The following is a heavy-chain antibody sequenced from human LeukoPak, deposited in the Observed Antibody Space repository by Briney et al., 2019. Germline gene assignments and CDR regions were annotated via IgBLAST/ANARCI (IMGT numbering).Heavy chain of an antibody. V-gene: IGHV3-23*01. CDR1: GFTFSRFA. CDR3: AKDANYFDSSGYLIPFDY. D-gene: IGHD3-22*01. CDR2: ISGSDGTT. Sequence: GGSLILSCAASGFTFSRFAMSWVRQAPGKDLEWVSSISGSDGTTYYAESVEGRFTISRDNSKNILYLQMNSLRADDTAVYYCAKDANYFDSSGYLIPFDYWGQGTLVTVSS. J-gene: IGHJ4*02.